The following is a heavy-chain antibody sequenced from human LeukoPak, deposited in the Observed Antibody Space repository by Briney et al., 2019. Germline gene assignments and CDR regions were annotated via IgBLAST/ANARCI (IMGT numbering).Heavy chain of an antibody. CDR2: IYYSGST. V-gene: IGHV4-61*01. Sequence: SETLSLTCTVSGGSISSGSYYWSWIRQPPGKGLEWIGYIYYSGSTNYNPSLKSRVTMSVDTSKNQLSLKLSSVTALDTAVYYCARGSSKPYYYYYMDVWGKGTTVTVSS. D-gene: IGHD6-6*01. J-gene: IGHJ6*03. CDR1: GGSISSGSYY. CDR3: ARGSSKPYYYYYMDV.